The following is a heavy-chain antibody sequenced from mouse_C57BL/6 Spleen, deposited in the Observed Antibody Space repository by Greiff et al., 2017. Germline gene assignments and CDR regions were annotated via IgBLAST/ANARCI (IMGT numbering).Heavy chain of an antibody. V-gene: IGHV1-26*01. CDR3: ARNYHGSSLDY. J-gene: IGHJ2*01. CDR2: INPNNGGT. CDR1: GYTFTDYY. D-gene: IGHD1-1*01. Sequence: EVQLQQSGPELVKPGASVKISCKASGYTFTDYYMNWVKQSPGKSLEWIGDINPNNGGTSYNQKFKGKGTLTVDKSSSTAYMELRSLTSEDSAVYYCARNYHGSSLDYWGQGTTLTVSS.